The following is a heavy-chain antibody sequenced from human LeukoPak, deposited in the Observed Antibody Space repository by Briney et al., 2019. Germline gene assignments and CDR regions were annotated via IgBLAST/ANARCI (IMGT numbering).Heavy chain of an antibody. J-gene: IGHJ4*02. V-gene: IGHV3-23*01. CDR1: GFTFSSYA. Sequence: GGSLRLPCAASGFTFSSYAMSWVRQAPGKGLEWVSAISGSGGSTYYADSVKGRFTISRDNSKNTLYLQMNSLRAEDTAVYYCAKGSYGSYFVDWGQGTLVTVSS. CDR3: AKGSYGSYFVD. D-gene: IGHD1-26*01. CDR2: ISGSGGST.